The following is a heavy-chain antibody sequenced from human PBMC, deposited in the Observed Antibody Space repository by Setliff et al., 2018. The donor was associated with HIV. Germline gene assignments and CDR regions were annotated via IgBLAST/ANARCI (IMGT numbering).Heavy chain of an antibody. CDR2: INPHSGDT. CDR3: ARDKDGFDI. CDR1: GYTFTGYY. J-gene: IGHJ3*02. V-gene: IGHV1-2*02. D-gene: IGHD2-15*01. Sequence: GASVKVSCKASGYTFTGYYMHWVRQAPGQGLEWMGWINPHSGDTNYTQSFQGRVTMTRDRSINTAYLELSSLKSDDTAVYYCARDKDGFDIWGQGTMVTV.